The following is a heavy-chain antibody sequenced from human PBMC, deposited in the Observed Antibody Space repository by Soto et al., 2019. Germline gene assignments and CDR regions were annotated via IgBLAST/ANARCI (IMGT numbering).Heavy chain of an antibody. CDR1: GGSISSSSYY. CDR3: ARLSSRVWGSFNY. J-gene: IGHJ4*02. CDR2: IYYSGST. V-gene: IGHV4-39*01. D-gene: IGHD3-16*01. Sequence: SETLSLTCTVSGGSISSSSYYWGWIRQPPGKGLEWIGIIYYSGSTYYNPSLKSRVTISVDTSKNQFSLKLSSVTAADTAVYYCARLSSRVWGSFNYWGQGTLVTVSS.